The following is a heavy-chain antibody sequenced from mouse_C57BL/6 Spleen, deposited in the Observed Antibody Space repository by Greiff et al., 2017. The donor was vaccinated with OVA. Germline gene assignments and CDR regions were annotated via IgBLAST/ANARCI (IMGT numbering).Heavy chain of an antibody. D-gene: IGHD2-4*01. V-gene: IGHV5-4*03. CDR2: ISDGGSYT. CDR3: ARVSPSTMRVYFDY. Sequence: EVKVVESGGGLVKPGGSLKLSCAASGFTFSSYAMSWVRQTPEKRLEWVATISDGGSYTYYPDNVKGRFTISRDNAKNNLYLQMSHLKSEDTAMYYCARVSPSTMRVYFDYWGQGTTLTVSS. J-gene: IGHJ2*01. CDR1: GFTFSSYA.